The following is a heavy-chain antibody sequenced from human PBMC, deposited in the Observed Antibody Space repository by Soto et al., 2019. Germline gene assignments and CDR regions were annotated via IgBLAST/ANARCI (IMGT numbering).Heavy chain of an antibody. CDR2: INHSGST. V-gene: IGHV4-34*01. Sequence: HSETLSLTCAVYGGSFSGYYWSWIRQPPGKGLEWIGEINHSGSTNYNPSLKSRVTISVDTSKNQFSLKLSSVTAADTAVYYCARAPDCTNGVCPPPPDFDYWGQGTLVTVSS. D-gene: IGHD2-8*01. J-gene: IGHJ4*02. CDR1: GGSFSGYY. CDR3: ARAPDCTNGVCPPPPDFDY.